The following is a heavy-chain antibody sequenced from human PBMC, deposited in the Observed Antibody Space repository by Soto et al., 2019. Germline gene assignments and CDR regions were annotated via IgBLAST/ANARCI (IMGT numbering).Heavy chain of an antibody. V-gene: IGHV4-39*01. CDR3: ASLGFYSSGSIDY. D-gene: IGHD6-19*01. CDR2: IYYSGST. Sequence: SETLSLTCTVSGGSISSSSYYWGWIRQPPGKGLEWIGSIYYSGSTYYNPSLKSRVTISVDTSKNQFSLKLSSVTAADTAVYYCASLGFYSSGSIDYWGQGTLVTVSS. J-gene: IGHJ4*02. CDR1: GGSISSSSYY.